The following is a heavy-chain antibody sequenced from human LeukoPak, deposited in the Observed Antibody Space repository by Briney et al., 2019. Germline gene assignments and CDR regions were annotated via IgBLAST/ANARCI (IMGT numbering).Heavy chain of an antibody. Sequence: GGSLRLSCAASGFSFSSYTMGWVRQAPGKGLQWVSAIFGGGDDTFYADSVKGRFTISRDNSKKTVDLQMDNLGAEDTAIYKYAKGSGAYSGYDYWGQGTLVTVSS. V-gene: IGHV3-23*01. D-gene: IGHD5-12*01. CDR1: GFSFSSYT. J-gene: IGHJ4*02. CDR2: IFGGGDDT. CDR3: AKGSGAYSGYDY.